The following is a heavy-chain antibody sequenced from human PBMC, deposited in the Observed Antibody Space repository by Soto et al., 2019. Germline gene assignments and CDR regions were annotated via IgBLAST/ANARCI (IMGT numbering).Heavy chain of an antibody. CDR3: ARDGYYDFWSGYYRRGGWFDP. D-gene: IGHD3-3*01. V-gene: IGHV4-30-4*01. J-gene: IGHJ5*02. CDR1: GGSISSGDYY. Sequence: SEILSIPCTLSGGSISSGDYYWSWIRQPPGKGLEWVGYIYYSGSPYYNPSPKSPVTISVDTSKNQSSLKLSSVTAADTAVYYCARDGYYDFWSGYYRRGGWFDPWGQGTLVTVSS. CDR2: IYYSGSP.